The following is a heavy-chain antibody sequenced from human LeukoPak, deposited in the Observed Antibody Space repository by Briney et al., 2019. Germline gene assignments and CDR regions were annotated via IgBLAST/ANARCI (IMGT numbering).Heavy chain of an antibody. Sequence: PGGSLRLSCAASGFTFSSYGMHWVRQAPGKGLEWVAFIRYDGSNKYYADSVKGRFTISRDNSKNTLYLQMNSLRAEDTAVYYCAKDRLPYYYDSAKTGDYWRQGTLVSVPS. J-gene: IGHJ4*02. CDR1: GFTFSSYG. V-gene: IGHV3-30*02. D-gene: IGHD3-22*01. CDR2: IRYDGSNK. CDR3: AKDRLPYYYDSAKTGDY.